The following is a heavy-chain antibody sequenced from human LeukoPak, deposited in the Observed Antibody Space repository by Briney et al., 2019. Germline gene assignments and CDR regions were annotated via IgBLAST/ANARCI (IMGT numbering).Heavy chain of an antibody. Sequence: ASVKVSCKASGYSFTSYYIHWVRQAPGQGLEWMGWISAYNGNTNYAQKLQGRVTMTTDTSTSTAYMELRSLRSDDTAVYYCARSGTYYYGSGSGDWFDPWGQGTLVTVSS. J-gene: IGHJ5*02. D-gene: IGHD3-10*01. CDR3: ARSGTYYYGSGSGDWFDP. CDR1: GYSFTSYY. CDR2: ISAYNGNT. V-gene: IGHV1-18*04.